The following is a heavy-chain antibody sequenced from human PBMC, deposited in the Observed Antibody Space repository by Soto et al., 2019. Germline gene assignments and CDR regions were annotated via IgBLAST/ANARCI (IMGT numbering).Heavy chain of an antibody. CDR2: ISAYNGNT. D-gene: IGHD3-22*01. CDR1: GYTFTSYG. CDR3: ARATMVVVVPTPQGFDP. Sequence: ASVQVSCNAAGYTFTSYGISWVRQSLGQGLEWMGWISAYNGNTNYAQKLQGRVTMTTDTSTSTAYMELRSLRSDDTDVYYCARATMVVVVPTPQGFDPWGHGTLVTVSS. V-gene: IGHV1-18*01. J-gene: IGHJ5*02.